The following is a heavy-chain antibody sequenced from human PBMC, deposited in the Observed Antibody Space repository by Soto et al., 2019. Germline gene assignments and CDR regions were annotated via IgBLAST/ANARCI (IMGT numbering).Heavy chain of an antibody. CDR3: ARESWYYDSSGYYYAYDYYYGMDV. Sequence: QVQLVQSGAEVKKPGASVKVSCKASGYTFTSYGISWVRQAPGQGLEWMGWISAYNGNTNYAQKLQGRVTMTTDTSTRTAYMELRSLRSDDTAVYYCARESWYYDSSGYYYAYDYYYGMDVWGQGTTVTVSS. CDR2: ISAYNGNT. CDR1: GYTFTSYG. D-gene: IGHD3-22*01. V-gene: IGHV1-18*04. J-gene: IGHJ6*02.